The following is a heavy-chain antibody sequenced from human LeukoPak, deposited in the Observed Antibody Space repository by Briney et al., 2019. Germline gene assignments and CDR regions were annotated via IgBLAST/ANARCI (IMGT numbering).Heavy chain of an antibody. J-gene: IGHJ5*02. CDR1: GYTFTSYY. CDR3: ARGGGFGELVPSPYNWFDP. V-gene: IGHV1-46*01. CDR2: INPSGGST. Sequence: ASVKVSCKASGYTFTSYYMHWVRQAPGQGLEWMGIINPSGGSTSYAQKFQGRVTMTRDMSTSTVYMEMSSLRSEDTAVYYCARGGGFGELVPSPYNWFDPWGQGTLVTVSS. D-gene: IGHD3-10*01.